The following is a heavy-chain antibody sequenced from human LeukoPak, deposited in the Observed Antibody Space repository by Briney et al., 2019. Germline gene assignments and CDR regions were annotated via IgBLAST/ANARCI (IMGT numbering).Heavy chain of an antibody. Sequence: GGSLRLSCAASGFTFSSYWMSWVRQAPGKGLEWVANIKEDGSEKYYVDSVKGRFTISRDNTKNSLYLQMNRRRAEDTAVYYCARPISPLYSYFDYWGQGTLVTVSS. J-gene: IGHJ4*02. CDR1: GFTFSSYW. D-gene: IGHD2-8*01. CDR3: ARPISPLYSYFDY. V-gene: IGHV3-7*01. CDR2: IKEDGSEK.